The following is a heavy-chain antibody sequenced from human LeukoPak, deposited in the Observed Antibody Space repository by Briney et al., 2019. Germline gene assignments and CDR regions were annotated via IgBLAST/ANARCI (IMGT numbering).Heavy chain of an antibody. D-gene: IGHD3-3*01. CDR3: ARERVTIFGVATDVEYYYGMDV. J-gene: IGHJ6*02. Sequence: GGSLRLSCAASGFTFSSYGMHWVRQAPGKGLEWVAVIWYDGSNKYYADSVKGRFTISRDNSKNTLYLQMNSLRAEDTAVYYCARERVTIFGVATDVEYYYGMDVWGQGTTVTVSS. CDR2: IWYDGSNK. CDR1: GFTFSSYG. V-gene: IGHV3-33*01.